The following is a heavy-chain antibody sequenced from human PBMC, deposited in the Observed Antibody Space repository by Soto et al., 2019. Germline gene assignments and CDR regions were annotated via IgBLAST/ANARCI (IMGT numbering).Heavy chain of an antibody. V-gene: IGHV4-59*11. Sequence: SETMCLPCTVSDEYISPHYCRWIRQSRGKGLERIGYIFYSGNTNYTPSLRSRVTISVDTSKNQSSLKLSSVTAADSAVYYGARDSGYGDPFDFLGQGTLDTVSS. CDR2: IFYSGNT. CDR1: DEYISPHY. CDR3: ARDSGYGDPFDF. D-gene: IGHD4-17*01. J-gene: IGHJ4*02.